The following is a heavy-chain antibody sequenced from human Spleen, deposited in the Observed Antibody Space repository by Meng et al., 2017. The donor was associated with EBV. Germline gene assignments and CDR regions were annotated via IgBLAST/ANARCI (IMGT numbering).Heavy chain of an antibody. Sequence: VQLQQWGAGLLKPSADLSLPCGIHGGSFSGYYWSWLRQPPGKGLEWIGEIHYGGSTKYNPSLESRATISGDTSKNQFSLILTSVTAADTAVYYCARDTEAPGTWFDYWGQGALVTVSS. CDR2: IHYGGST. J-gene: IGHJ4*02. CDR3: ARDTEAPGTWFDY. CDR1: GGSFSGYY. D-gene: IGHD6-13*01. V-gene: IGHV4-34*01.